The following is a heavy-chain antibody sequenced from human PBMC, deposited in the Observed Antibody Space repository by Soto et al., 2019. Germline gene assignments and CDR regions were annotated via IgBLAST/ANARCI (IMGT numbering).Heavy chain of an antibody. V-gene: IGHV4-59*08. D-gene: IGHD5-12*01. Sequence: QVQLQESGPGLVKPSETLSLSCTVSGASISSYYWSWIRQPPGKGLEWIGYIYYSGSTNYNPSLKSRVTISVDTSKNQFSLKLSSVTAADTAVYYCARLDPIVAKRYFDYWGQGTLVTVSS. CDR2: IYYSGST. CDR1: GASISSYY. CDR3: ARLDPIVAKRYFDY. J-gene: IGHJ4*02.